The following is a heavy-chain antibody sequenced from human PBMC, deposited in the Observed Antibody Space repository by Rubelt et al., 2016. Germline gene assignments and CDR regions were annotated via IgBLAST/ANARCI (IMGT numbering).Heavy chain of an antibody. CDR3: AKPAYSSSSDY. V-gene: IGHV3-33*03. J-gene: IGHJ4*02. D-gene: IGHD6-6*01. CDR2: IWYDGSNK. Sequence: KGLEWVAVIWYDGSNKYYADSVKGRFTISRDNSKNTLYLQMNGLRAEDTAVYYCAKPAYSSSSDYWGQGTLVTVSS.